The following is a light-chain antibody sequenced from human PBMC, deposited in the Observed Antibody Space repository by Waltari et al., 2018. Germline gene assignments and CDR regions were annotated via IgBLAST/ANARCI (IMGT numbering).Light chain of an antibody. CDR3: QQRAAWPLS. J-gene: IGKJ4*01. CDR1: QSVGIY. Sequence: EMLLTQSPATLSLSPGERATLSCRASQSVGIYLAWYQHKPGQAPRPLIHAASNRATGIPARFSGSGSVTDFSLTISSLEPEDFAVYYCQQRAAWPLSFGGGTKVEIK. CDR2: AAS. V-gene: IGKV3-11*01.